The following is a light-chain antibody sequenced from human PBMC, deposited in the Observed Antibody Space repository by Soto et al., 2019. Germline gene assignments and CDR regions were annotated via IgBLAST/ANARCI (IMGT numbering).Light chain of an antibody. J-gene: IGKJ2*01. CDR1: QRISSS. V-gene: IGKV1-39*01. Sequence: DIQMTQSPSSLSASVGDRVTITCRASQRISSSLNWYQQKPGKAPELLIFAASKLQSGVPSRFSWSGSGTQFTLTISSLQPEDFATYHCQQTYSIPPTFGQGTKLEIK. CDR2: AAS. CDR3: QQTYSIPPT.